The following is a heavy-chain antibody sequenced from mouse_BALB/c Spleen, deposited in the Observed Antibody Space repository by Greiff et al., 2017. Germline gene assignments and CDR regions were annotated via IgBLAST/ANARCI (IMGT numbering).Heavy chain of an antibody. CDR1: GFTFTDYY. J-gene: IGHJ3*01. CDR3: ARDTPAWFAD. Sequence: EVQLVESGGGLVQPGGSLRLSCATSGFTFTDYYMSWVRQPPGKALEWLGFIRNKANGYTTESSASVKGRFTISRDNAQSILYLQMNTLRAEVSATYYCARDTPAWFADWGQGTLVTVSA. V-gene: IGHV7-3*02. CDR2: IRNKANGYTT.